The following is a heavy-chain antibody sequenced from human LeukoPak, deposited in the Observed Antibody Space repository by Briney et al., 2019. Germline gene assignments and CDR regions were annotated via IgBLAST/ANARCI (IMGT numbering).Heavy chain of an antibody. CDR3: ARGAHYYGSGSN. D-gene: IGHD3-10*01. Sequence: GGSLRLSCAASGFTFSDYYMSWIRQAPGKGLEWVSYISSSSSYTNYADSVKGRFTISRDNAKNSLYLQMNSLRAKDTAVYYCARGAHYYGSGSNWGQGTLVTVSS. CDR2: ISSSSSYT. CDR1: GFTFSDYY. J-gene: IGHJ4*02. V-gene: IGHV3-11*05.